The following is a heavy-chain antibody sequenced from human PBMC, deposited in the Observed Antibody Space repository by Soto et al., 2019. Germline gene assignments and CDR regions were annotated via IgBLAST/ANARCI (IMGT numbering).Heavy chain of an antibody. CDR3: ARDPYCSGGSCYQDWFDP. CDR1: GFTFSSYA. Sequence: QVQLVESGGGVVQPGRSLRLSCAASGFTFSSYAMHWVRQASGKGLEWVAVISYDGSNKYYADSVKGRFTISRDNSKNTLYLQMNSLRAEDTAVYYCARDPYCSGGSCYQDWFDPWGQGTLVTVSS. D-gene: IGHD2-15*01. V-gene: IGHV3-30-3*01. CDR2: ISYDGSNK. J-gene: IGHJ5*02.